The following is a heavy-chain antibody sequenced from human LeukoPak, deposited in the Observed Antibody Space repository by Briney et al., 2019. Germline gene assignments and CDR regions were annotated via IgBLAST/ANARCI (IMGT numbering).Heavy chain of an antibody. CDR1: GGSISSGGYY. CDR2: IYYSGST. D-gene: IGHD5-24*01. CDR3: ARRDGYITYYFDY. J-gene: IGHJ4*02. V-gene: IGHV4-31*03. Sequence: PSETLSLTCTVSGGSISSGGYYWSWIRQHPGKGLEWIGYIYYSGSTYYNPSLKSRVTISVDTSKNQFSLKLSSVTAADTAVYYCARRDGYITYYFDYWGQGTLVTVSS.